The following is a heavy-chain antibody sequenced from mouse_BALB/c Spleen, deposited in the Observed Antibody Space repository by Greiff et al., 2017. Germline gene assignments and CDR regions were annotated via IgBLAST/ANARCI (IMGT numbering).Heavy chain of an antibody. D-gene: IGHD1-1*01. V-gene: IGHV5-6*01. J-gene: IGHJ2*01. Sequence: VQLKESGGDLVKPGGSLKLSCAASGFTFSSYGMSWVRQTPDKRLEWVATISSGGSYSYYPDSVKGRFTISRDNAKNTLYLQMSSLRSEATALFYCARGDGGIDYWGQGTTLTVSS. CDR2: ISSGGSYS. CDR1: GFTFSSYG. CDR3: ARGDGGIDY.